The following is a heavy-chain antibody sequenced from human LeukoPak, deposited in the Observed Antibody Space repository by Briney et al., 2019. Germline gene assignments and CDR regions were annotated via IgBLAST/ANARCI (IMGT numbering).Heavy chain of an antibody. CDR1: GGSISSYY. Sequence: SETLSLTCTVSGGSISSYYWSWIRQPPGKGLEWIGYIYYSGSTYYNPSLKSRVTISVDTSKNQFSLKLSSVTAADTAVYYCARVSVDYGDYYFDYWGQGTLVTVSS. CDR2: IYYSGST. D-gene: IGHD4-17*01. J-gene: IGHJ4*02. V-gene: IGHV4-59*12. CDR3: ARVSVDYGDYYFDY.